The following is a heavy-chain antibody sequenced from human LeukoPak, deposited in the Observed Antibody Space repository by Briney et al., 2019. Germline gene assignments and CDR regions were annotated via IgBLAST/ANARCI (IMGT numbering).Heavy chain of an antibody. J-gene: IGHJ3*02. CDR2: IFYSGST. Sequence: SETLSLTCTVSGGSISSYYWSWIRQPPGKGLEWIGYIFYSGSTNYHPSLKSRVTISVDTSKNQFSLKLSSVTAADTAVYYCARSMVRGDAFDSWGQGTMVTVSS. V-gene: IGHV4-59*01. CDR3: ARSMVRGDAFDS. CDR1: GGSISSYY. D-gene: IGHD3-10*01.